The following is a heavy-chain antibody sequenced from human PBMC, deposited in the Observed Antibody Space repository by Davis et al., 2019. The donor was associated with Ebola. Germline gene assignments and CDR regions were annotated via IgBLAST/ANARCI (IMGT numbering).Heavy chain of an antibody. Sequence: PSETLSLTCAVYGGSFSGYYWSWIRQHPGKGLEWIGYIYYSGSTYYNPSLKSRVTISVDTSKNQFSLKLSSVTAADTAVYYCANGMDVWGQGTTVTVSS. V-gene: IGHV4-31*11. CDR1: GGSFSGYY. J-gene: IGHJ6*02. CDR3: ANGMDV. CDR2: IYYSGST.